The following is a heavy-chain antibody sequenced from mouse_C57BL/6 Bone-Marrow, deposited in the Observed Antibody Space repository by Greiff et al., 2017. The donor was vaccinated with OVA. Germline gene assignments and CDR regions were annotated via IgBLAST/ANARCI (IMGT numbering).Heavy chain of an antibody. Sequence: EVKLMESGGGLVQPGGSLKLSCAASGFTFSDYGMAWVRQAPRKGPEWVAFISNLAYSIYYADTVTGRFTISRENAKNTLYLEMSSLRSEDTAMYYCAGSYYSSYGFAYWGQGTLVTVSA. D-gene: IGHD2-5*01. CDR1: GFTFSDYG. V-gene: IGHV5-15*01. CDR3: AGSYYSSYGFAY. CDR2: ISNLAYSI. J-gene: IGHJ3*01.